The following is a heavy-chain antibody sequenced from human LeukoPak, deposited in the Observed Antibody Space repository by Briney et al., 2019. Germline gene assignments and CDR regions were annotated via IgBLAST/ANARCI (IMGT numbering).Heavy chain of an antibody. CDR1: GFSLSTSGMR. J-gene: IGHJ6*03. V-gene: IGHV2-70*04. Sequence: SGPALVKPTQTLTLTCTFSGFSLSTSGMRVSWIRQPPGKALEWLARIDWDDDKFYSTSLKTRLTISKDTSKNQVVLTMTNMDPVDTATYYCARTYYYGSGLNPSGDYYYYMDVWGKGTTVTVSS. CDR2: IDWDDDK. D-gene: IGHD3-10*01. CDR3: ARTYYYGSGLNPSGDYYYYMDV.